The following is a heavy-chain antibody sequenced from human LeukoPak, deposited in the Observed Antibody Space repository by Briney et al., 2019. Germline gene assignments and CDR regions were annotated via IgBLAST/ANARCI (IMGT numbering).Heavy chain of an antibody. D-gene: IGHD2-2*01. Sequence: GASVKVSCKASGYRFTSYGISWVRQAPGQGLEWMGWISVYDGKTTYSQKFQERVTMTTDTSTNTAYMELRNLKSDDTAVFFCARECTSCSESMDYWGQGTLVIVSS. CDR1: GYRFTSYG. J-gene: IGHJ4*02. CDR2: ISVYDGKT. V-gene: IGHV1-18*01. CDR3: ARECTSCSESMDY.